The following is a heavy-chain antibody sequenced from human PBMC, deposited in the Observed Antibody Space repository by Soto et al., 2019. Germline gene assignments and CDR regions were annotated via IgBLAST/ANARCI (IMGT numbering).Heavy chain of an antibody. CDR3: AKNGLSNSPSAIDS. V-gene: IGHV3-23*01. CDR2: ISGSGRNT. J-gene: IGHJ4*02. Sequence: EVQVLESGGGLAQPGGSLRLSCATSGFTFSSNGMSWVHQAPGKGLDWVSGISGSGRNTYYADSVKGRFTISRDNSKNTLFLQMNSLRAEDTAMYYCAKNGLSNSPSAIDSWGQGTLVTVSS. D-gene: IGHD1-1*01. CDR1: GFTFSSNG.